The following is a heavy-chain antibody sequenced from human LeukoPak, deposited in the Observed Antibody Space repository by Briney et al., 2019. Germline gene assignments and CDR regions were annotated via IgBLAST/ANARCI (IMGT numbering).Heavy chain of an antibody. J-gene: IGHJ4*02. Sequence: GGSLRLSCADSESILSTYAVNWVRQAPGRGLEWVSSISPSGSAIFYAGSVKGRFTISRDNAKNSLYLQMNSLRAEDTALYFCATGIRERGFGSWGQGTLVTVSS. CDR1: ESILSTYA. V-gene: IGHV3-21*01. CDR2: ISPSGSAI. D-gene: IGHD1-1*01. CDR3: ATGIRERGFGS.